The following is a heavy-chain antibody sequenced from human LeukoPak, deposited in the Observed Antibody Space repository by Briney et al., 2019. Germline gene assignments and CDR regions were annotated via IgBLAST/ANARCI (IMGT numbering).Heavy chain of an antibody. Sequence: SVKVSCKASGGTFSSYAISWVRQAPGQGLEWMGGIIPIFGTANYAQKFQGRVTITTDESTSTAYMELSSLRSEDTAVYYCARGFGGIVVVPAAADWYFDLWGRGTLVTVSS. D-gene: IGHD2-2*01. CDR2: IIPIFGTA. CDR1: GGTFSSYA. V-gene: IGHV1-69*05. J-gene: IGHJ2*01. CDR3: ARGFGGIVVVPAAADWYFDL.